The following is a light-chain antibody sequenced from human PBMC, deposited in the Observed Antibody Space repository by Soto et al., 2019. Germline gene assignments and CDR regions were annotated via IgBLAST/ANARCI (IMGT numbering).Light chain of an antibody. V-gene: IGKV1-39*01. CDR1: QSISSS. Sequence: DIQMTQSPSSLSASVGDRVTITCRASQSISSSLNWYQQKPGKAPKLLIYAASSLQSGVPSRFSGSGSGTDFTLTISSLQPEDFATYYCQRSFRTPLTFGGGTKVEIK. CDR2: AAS. J-gene: IGKJ4*01. CDR3: QRSFRTPLT.